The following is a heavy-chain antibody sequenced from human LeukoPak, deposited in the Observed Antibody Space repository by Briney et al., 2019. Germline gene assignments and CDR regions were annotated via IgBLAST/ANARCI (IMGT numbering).Heavy chain of an antibody. V-gene: IGHV3-9*01. CDR1: GFTFGDYA. Sequence: PGGSLRLSCAASGFTFGDYAMHWVRQAPGKGLEWVSGISWKSGSIGYADSVKGRFTISRDNAKNSLYLQMNSLRAEDTALYYCAKEGFRNYYYGMDVWGQGTTVTVSS. J-gene: IGHJ6*02. CDR3: AKEGFRNYYYGMDV. CDR2: ISWKSGSI. D-gene: IGHD3-10*01.